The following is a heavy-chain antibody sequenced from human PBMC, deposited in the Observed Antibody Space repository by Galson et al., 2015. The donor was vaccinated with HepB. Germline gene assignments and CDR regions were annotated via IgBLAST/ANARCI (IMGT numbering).Heavy chain of an antibody. CDR1: GFTFSSYA. Sequence: SLRLSCAASGFTFSSYAMRWVRQAPGKGLEWVAVISYDGSNKYYADSVKGRFTISRDNSKNTLYLQMNSLRAEDTAVYYCARGSYYDFWSGYYTGIVNGMDVWGQGTTVTVSS. CDR3: ARGSYYDFWSGYYTGIVNGMDV. V-gene: IGHV3-30-3*01. J-gene: IGHJ6*02. CDR2: ISYDGSNK. D-gene: IGHD3-3*01.